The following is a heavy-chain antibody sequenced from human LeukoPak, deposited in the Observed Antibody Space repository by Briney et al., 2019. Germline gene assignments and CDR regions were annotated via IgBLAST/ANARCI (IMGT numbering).Heavy chain of an antibody. CDR2: ISSSSSYI. CDR1: GFTFSSYS. CDR3: AREEYSGYESDY. D-gene: IGHD5-12*01. J-gene: IGHJ4*02. Sequence: SGGSLRLSCAASGFTFSSYSMNWVRQAPGKGLEWVSSISSSSSYIYYADSVKGRFTISRDNAKNSLYLQMNSLRAEDTAVYYCAREEYSGYESDYWGQGTLVTVSS. V-gene: IGHV3-21*01.